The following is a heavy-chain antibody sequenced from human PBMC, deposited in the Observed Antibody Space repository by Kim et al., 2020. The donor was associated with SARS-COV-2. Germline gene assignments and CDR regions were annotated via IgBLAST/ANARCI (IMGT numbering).Heavy chain of an antibody. Sequence: GGSLRLSCTASGFTFGDYAMSWFRQAPGKGLEWVGFIRSKAYGGTTEYAASVKGRFTISRDDSKSIAYLQMNSLKTGDTAVYYCTRVGMITFGGVIGESDYWGQGTLVTVSS. CDR2: IRSKAYGGTT. CDR1: GFTFGDYA. D-gene: IGHD3-16*02. V-gene: IGHV3-49*03. CDR3: TRVGMITFGGVIGESDY. J-gene: IGHJ4*02.